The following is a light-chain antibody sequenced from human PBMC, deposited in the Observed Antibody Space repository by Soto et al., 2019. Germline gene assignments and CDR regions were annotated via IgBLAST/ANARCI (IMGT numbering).Light chain of an antibody. Sequence: QSALTQPPSVSGAPGQRVTISCTGSSSNIGAGYDVHWYQQLPGTAPKLLIYGSSNRPSGVPDRFSGSKSGTSASLAITGLQAEDEADYYCQSYDTSLTVSYVFGTGTQLTVL. CDR2: GSS. V-gene: IGLV1-40*01. CDR1: SSNIGAGYD. J-gene: IGLJ1*01. CDR3: QSYDTSLTVSYV.